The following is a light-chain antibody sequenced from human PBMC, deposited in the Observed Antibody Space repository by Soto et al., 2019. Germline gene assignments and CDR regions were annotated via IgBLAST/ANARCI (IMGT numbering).Light chain of an antibody. CDR3: SSYTSSSTPFV. CDR1: SSDVGGYNY. J-gene: IGLJ1*01. Sequence: QSALTQPASVSGSPGQSITISCTGTSSDVGGYNYVSWYQQHPGKAPKLMIYDVSNRPSGVSNRFSGSKSGNTASLTISGLQAEYGADYYCSSYTSSSTPFVFGTGTKLTVL. V-gene: IGLV2-14*01. CDR2: DVS.